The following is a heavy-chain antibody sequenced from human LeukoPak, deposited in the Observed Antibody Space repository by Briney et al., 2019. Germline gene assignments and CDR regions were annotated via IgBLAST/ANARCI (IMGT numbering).Heavy chain of an antibody. J-gene: IGHJ6*02. CDR2: IYYSGST. V-gene: IGHV4-59*01. CDR1: GGSISSYY. CDR3: ARVVRYSSGWYTQFYYYYGMDV. D-gene: IGHD6-19*01. Sequence: PSETLSLTCTVSGGSISSYYWSWIRQPPGKGLEWIGYIYYSGSTNYNPSLKSRVTISVDTSKNQFSLKLSSVTAADTAVYYCARVVRYSSGWYTQFYYYYGMDVWGQGTTVTVS.